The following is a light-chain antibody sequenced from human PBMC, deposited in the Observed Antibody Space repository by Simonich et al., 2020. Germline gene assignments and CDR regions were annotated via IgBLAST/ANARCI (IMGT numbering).Light chain of an antibody. V-gene: IGKV1-17*03. J-gene: IGKJ5*01. Sequence: DIQMTQSLSAMSASVGDRVTINCRASQGISNYLAWFQQKPGKVPKRLIYAASSLQSGVPSRFSGSGSGTEFTLTISSLQPEDFATYYCQQYYSYPITFGQGTRLEIK. CDR3: QQYYSYPIT. CDR1: QGISNY. CDR2: AAS.